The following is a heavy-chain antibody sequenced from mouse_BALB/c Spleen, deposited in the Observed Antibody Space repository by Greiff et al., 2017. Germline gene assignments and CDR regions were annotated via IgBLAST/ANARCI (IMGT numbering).Heavy chain of an antibody. Sequence: VQLQESGAELMKPGASVKISCKATGYTFSSYWIEWVKQRPGHGLEWIGEINPSNGRTNYNEKFKSKATLTVDKSSSTAYMQLSSLTSEDSAVYYCARYRARRGMDYWGQGTSVTVSS. CDR1: GYTFSSYW. CDR3: ARYRARRGMDY. V-gene: IGHV1S81*02. D-gene: IGHD3-1*01. CDR2: INPSNGRT. J-gene: IGHJ4*01.